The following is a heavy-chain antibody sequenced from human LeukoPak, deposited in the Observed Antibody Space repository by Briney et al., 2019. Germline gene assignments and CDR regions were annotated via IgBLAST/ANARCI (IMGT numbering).Heavy chain of an antibody. D-gene: IGHD6-19*01. CDR1: GGSISSSNW. J-gene: IGHJ4*02. CDR3: ARDREVGSGWYYSDY. V-gene: IGHV4-4*02. Sequence: SETLSLTCAVSGGSISSSNWWSWVRQPPGKGLEWIGEIYHSGSTNYNPSLKSRVTISVDKSKNQFSLKLSSVTAADTAVYYCARDREVGSGWYYSDYWGQGTLVAVST. CDR2: IYHSGST.